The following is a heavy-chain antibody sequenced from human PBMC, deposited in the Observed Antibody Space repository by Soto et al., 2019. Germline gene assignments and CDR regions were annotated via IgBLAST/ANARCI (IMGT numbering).Heavy chain of an antibody. CDR2: ISSSSSTI. Sequence: GGSLRLSCAASGFTFSSYSMNWVRQAPGKGLEWVSYISSSSSTIYYADSVKGRFTISRDNAKNSLYLQMNSLRDEDTAVYYCARDMKRGWPDLYYGMDVWGQGTTVTVSS. CDR1: GFTFSSYS. CDR3: ARDMKRGWPDLYYGMDV. D-gene: IGHD2-15*01. J-gene: IGHJ6*02. V-gene: IGHV3-48*02.